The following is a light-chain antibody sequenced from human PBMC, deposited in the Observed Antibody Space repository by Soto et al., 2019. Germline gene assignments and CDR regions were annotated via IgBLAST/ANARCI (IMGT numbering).Light chain of an antibody. CDR2: DSS. V-gene: IGKV3-20*01. CDR1: QILNGGS. CDR3: QLYGSSPELT. J-gene: IGKJ4*01. Sequence: EIVLTQSPGTLSLSPGDRAALSCRTTQILNGGSLAWYQVKPGQAPRLLMYDSSIRAAGVPNRFSGSASGTDFTLTISRLETEDFAVYYCQLYGSSPELTFGGGTKVDIK.